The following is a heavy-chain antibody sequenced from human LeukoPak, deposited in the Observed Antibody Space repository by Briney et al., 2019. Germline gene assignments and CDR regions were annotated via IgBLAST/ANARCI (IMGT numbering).Heavy chain of an antibody. CDR2: IYYSGST. CDR1: GGSISSYY. D-gene: IGHD6-13*01. CDR3: ARAQLPYSSKSRGAFDI. J-gene: IGHJ3*02. Sequence: SETLSLTCTVSGGSISSYYWSWIRQPPGKGLEWIGYIYYSGSTNYNPSLKSRVTISVDTSKNQFSLKLSSVTAADTAVYYCARAQLPYSSKSRGAFDIWGQGTMVTVSS. V-gene: IGHV4-59*01.